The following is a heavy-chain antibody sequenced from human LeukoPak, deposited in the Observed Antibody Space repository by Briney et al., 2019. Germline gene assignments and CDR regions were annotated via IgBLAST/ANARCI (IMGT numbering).Heavy chain of an antibody. V-gene: IGHV3-7*03. CDR2: IKQDGSEK. D-gene: IGHD3-3*01. CDR1: GFTFSTYA. Sequence: GGSLRLSCTASGFTFSTYAINWVRQAPGKGLECVASIKQDGSEKEYVDSVKGRFTISRDNAKNSVYLQMISLRAEDTGVYYCARWRGAQSEFEYWGQGTLVTVSS. J-gene: IGHJ4*02. CDR3: ARWRGAQSEFEY.